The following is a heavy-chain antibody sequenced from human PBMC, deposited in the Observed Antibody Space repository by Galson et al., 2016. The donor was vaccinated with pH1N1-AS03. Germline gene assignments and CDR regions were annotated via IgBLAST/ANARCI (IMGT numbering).Heavy chain of an antibody. V-gene: IGHV3-13*01. CDR3: AREKSPYFCYMDV. CDR2: IGPGGDT. D-gene: IGHD2/OR15-2a*01. CDR1: GFTFSNHA. Sequence: SLRLSCAASGFTFSNHAMHWVRQGTGRGLEWVSGIGPGGDTYYGGSVKGRFTISRETAKNSLYLQMNSLRPEDTAVYYCAREKSPYFCYMDVWGKGTTVIVSS. J-gene: IGHJ6*03.